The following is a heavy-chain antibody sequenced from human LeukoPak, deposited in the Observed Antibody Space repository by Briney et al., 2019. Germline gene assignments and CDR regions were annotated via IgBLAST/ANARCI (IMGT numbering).Heavy chain of an antibody. CDR3: ALRRDGYNWAKFDY. Sequence: GGSLRLSCAASGFTFSSYAMSWVRQAAGKGLKWGSAISGSGGRTYYADSVKGRFTISRDNSKNTLYLHLNSLRAEDTAVYYCALRRDGYNWAKFDYWGQGTLVTVSS. D-gene: IGHD5-24*01. J-gene: IGHJ4*02. V-gene: IGHV3-23*01. CDR2: ISGSGGRT. CDR1: GFTFSSYA.